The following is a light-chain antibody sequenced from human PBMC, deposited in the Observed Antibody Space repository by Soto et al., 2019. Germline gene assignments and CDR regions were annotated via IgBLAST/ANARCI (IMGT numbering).Light chain of an antibody. CDR1: QGIGNE. J-gene: IGKJ2*01. V-gene: IGKV1-6*01. CDR2: AAS. Sequence: AIQMTQSPSSLSASVGDRVTITCRASQGIGNELGWYQQKPGKAPKLLIYAASTLQRGVPSRFSGSGSGTEFTLTISSLQPEDFASYYCLQDYNYPYTFGQGTKLEI. CDR3: LQDYNYPYT.